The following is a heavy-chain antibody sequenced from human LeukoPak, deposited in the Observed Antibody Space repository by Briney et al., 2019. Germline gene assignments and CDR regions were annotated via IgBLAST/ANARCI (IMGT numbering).Heavy chain of an antibody. J-gene: IGHJ6*04. CDR1: GFTFSSFW. CDR3: ARALDV. CDR2: IKQDGSDK. V-gene: IGHV3-7*04. Sequence: PGGSLGLSSAASGFTFSSFWMHWVRQAPGKGLEWVATIKQDGSDKYYVDSVKGRFTISRDNAKNSLYLQMNNLRADDTAVYYCARALDVWGKGTTVTVSS.